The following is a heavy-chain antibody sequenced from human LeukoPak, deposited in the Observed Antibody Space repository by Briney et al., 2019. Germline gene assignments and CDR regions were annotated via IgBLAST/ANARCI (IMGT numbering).Heavy chain of an antibody. CDR3: ARDPNVYCTNGVCYHNWFDP. D-gene: IGHD2-8*01. V-gene: IGHV1-18*01. J-gene: IGHJ5*02. CDR2: ISAYNGNT. CDR1: GYTFTSYG. Sequence: ASVKVSCKASGYTFTSYGISWVRQAPGQGLEWMGWISAYNGNTNYAQKLQGRVTMTTDTSTSTAYMELRSLRSDDTAVYYCARDPNVYCTNGVCYHNWFDPWGQGTLVTVSS.